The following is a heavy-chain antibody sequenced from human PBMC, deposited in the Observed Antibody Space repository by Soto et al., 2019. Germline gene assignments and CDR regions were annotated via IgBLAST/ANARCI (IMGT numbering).Heavy chain of an antibody. CDR1: GGSISSYY. CDR2: IYYSGNN. D-gene: IGHD4-17*01. Sequence: QVQLQESGPGLVKPSETLSLTCTVSGGSISSYYWSWIRQPPGKGLEWIGYIYYSGNNNYNPSLHSRITIAVDTSKNQFALKLSSVTAADTAVYYCARWYGGSLDYWGQGTLVTVAS. CDR3: ARWYGGSLDY. J-gene: IGHJ4*02. V-gene: IGHV4-59*01.